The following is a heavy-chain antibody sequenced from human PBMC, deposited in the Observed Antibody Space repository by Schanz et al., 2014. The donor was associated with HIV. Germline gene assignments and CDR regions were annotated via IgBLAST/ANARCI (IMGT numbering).Heavy chain of an antibody. D-gene: IGHD3-22*01. CDR1: GFTFSSYG. CDR3: AKDPNDREKAFDY. Sequence: QVHLVESGGGVAQPGRSLRLSCTGSGFTFSSYGMHWVRQAPGKGLEWVAGISYDGSNKYYADSVKGRFTISRDNSKNTLYLQMNSLRAEDTAVYYCAKDPNDREKAFDYWGQGTLVTVSS. V-gene: IGHV3-30*18. J-gene: IGHJ4*02. CDR2: ISYDGSNK.